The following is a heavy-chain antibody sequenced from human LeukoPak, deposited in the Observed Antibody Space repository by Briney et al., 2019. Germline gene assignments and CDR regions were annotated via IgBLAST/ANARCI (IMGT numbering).Heavy chain of an antibody. CDR3: ARWSKATVPGTRAAFDL. Sequence: GGSLRLSCVASGFTFSDHYMDWVRQTPGKGLEWVSRIRNRANGYSTEYAASVQGRFTISRDDSKNSLYLQMNTLKTEDTAVYSCARWSKATVPGTRAAFDLWGQGTMVTVSS. CDR1: GFTFSDHY. V-gene: IGHV3-72*01. CDR2: IRNRANGYST. J-gene: IGHJ3*01. D-gene: IGHD6-13*01.